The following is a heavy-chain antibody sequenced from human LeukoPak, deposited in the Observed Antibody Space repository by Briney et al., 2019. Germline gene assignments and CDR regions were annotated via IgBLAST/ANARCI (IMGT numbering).Heavy chain of an antibody. Sequence: PSETLSLTCAVYGGSFSGYYWSWIRQPPGKGLEWIGEINHSGSTNYNPSLKSRVTISVDTSKNQFSLKLSSVTAADTAVYYCARLEMATTEYYFDYWGQGTLVTVSS. D-gene: IGHD5-24*01. CDR3: ARLEMATTEYYFDY. CDR1: GGSFSGYY. CDR2: INHSGST. J-gene: IGHJ4*02. V-gene: IGHV4-34*01.